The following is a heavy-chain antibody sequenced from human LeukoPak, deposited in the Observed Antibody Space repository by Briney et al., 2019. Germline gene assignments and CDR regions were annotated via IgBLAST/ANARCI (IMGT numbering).Heavy chain of an antibody. J-gene: IGHJ6*04. Sequence: SETLSLTGTVSGGSISSYYWSWIRQPPGKGLEWIGYIYYSGSTNYNPSLKSRVTISVDTSKNQFSLKLSSVTAADTAVYYCARDSLVVVPAASHYYYYGMDVWGKGTTVTVSS. CDR1: GGSISSYY. D-gene: IGHD2-2*01. CDR3: ARDSLVVVPAASHYYYYGMDV. V-gene: IGHV4-59*01. CDR2: IYYSGST.